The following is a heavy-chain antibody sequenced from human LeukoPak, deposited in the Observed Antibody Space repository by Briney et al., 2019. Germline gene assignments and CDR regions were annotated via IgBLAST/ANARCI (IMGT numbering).Heavy chain of an antibody. CDR3: ARAALRFLETYFDY. J-gene: IGHJ4*02. CDR2: SNPSGGST. Sequence: ASVKLSCSASGYTFTSYYMHWGRQAPGHGLGCRGISNPSGGSTSYAQKYQGRVTMTRDTSTSTVYMELRSLRSEDTAVYYCARAALRFLETYFDYWGQGTLATVSS. CDR1: GYTFTSYY. V-gene: IGHV1-46*01. D-gene: IGHD3-3*01.